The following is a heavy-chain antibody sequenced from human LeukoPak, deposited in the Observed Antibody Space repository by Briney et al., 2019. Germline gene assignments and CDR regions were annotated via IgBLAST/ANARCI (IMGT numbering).Heavy chain of an antibody. D-gene: IGHD6-19*01. CDR2: ISSSSSYI. J-gene: IGHJ4*02. Sequence: GGSLRLSCAASGFTFSSYSMNWVRQAPGKGLEWVSSISSSSSYIYYADSVKGRFTISRDNAKNSLYLQLNSLRAEDTAVYYCARAGVFQWLVHVDYWGQGTLVTVSS. CDR3: ARAGVFQWLVHVDY. CDR1: GFTFSSYS. V-gene: IGHV3-21*01.